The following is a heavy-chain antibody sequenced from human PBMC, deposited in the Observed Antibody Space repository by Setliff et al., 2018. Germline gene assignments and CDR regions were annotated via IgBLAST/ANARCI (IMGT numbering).Heavy chain of an antibody. J-gene: IGHJ4*02. CDR1: GGSFSDYY. D-gene: IGHD3-10*01. Sequence: PSETLSLTCTVYGGSFSDYYWGWIRQPPGKGLEWIAEINHSGSTNYNPSLKSRVTISVDTTKNQFSLKLTSMTAADTAVYFCARHLLVQGTHFDYWGQGALVTVSS. V-gene: IGHV4-34*01. CDR3: ARHLLVQGTHFDY. CDR2: INHSGST.